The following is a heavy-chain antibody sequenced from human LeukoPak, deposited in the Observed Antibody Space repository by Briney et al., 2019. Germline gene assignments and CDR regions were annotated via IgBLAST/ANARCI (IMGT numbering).Heavy chain of an antibody. Sequence: PGGSLRLSCAASGFTFSSYGMHWVRQAPGKGLEWVAVIWYDGSNKYYADSVKGRFTISRDNSKNTLYLQMSSLRAEDTAVYYCARRYCSSTSCYHVDYWGQGTLVTVSS. CDR3: ARRYCSSTSCYHVDY. V-gene: IGHV3-33*01. CDR2: IWYDGSNK. CDR1: GFTFSSYG. J-gene: IGHJ4*02. D-gene: IGHD2-2*01.